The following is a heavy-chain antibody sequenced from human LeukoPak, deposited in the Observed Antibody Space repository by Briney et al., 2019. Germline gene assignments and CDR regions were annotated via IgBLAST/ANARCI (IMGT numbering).Heavy chain of an antibody. Sequence: RASETLSLTCSVSGGSISIYYWSWIRQPAGKELEWIGHIYTSGSTNYNPSLKSRVTMSVDTSKNQFSLKLSSVTAADTAVYYCARGPTTVTRAFDYWGQGTLVTVSS. CDR2: IYTSGST. V-gene: IGHV4-4*07. CDR3: ARGPTTVTRAFDY. CDR1: GGSISIYY. J-gene: IGHJ4*02. D-gene: IGHD4-17*01.